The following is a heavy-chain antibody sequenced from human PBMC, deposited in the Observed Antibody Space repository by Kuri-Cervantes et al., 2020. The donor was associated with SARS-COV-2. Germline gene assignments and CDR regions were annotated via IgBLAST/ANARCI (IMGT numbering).Heavy chain of an antibody. Sequence: GGSLRLSCAASGFTFSSYSMNWVRQAPGKGLEWVSYISSSSSYIYYADSVKGRFTISRDNAKNSLYLQMNSLRAEDTAVYYWASFVYGDKRAYYGMDVWGQGTTVTVSS. CDR3: ASFVYGDKRAYYGMDV. CDR2: ISSSSSYI. D-gene: IGHD4-17*01. CDR1: GFTFSSYS. V-gene: IGHV3-21*05. J-gene: IGHJ6*02.